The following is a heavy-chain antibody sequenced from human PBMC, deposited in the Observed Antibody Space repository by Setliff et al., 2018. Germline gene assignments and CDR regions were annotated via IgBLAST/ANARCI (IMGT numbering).Heavy chain of an antibody. D-gene: IGHD2-2*01. J-gene: IGHJ2*01. Sequence: LSLTCAVYGDSLSGYYWSWIRQPPGKGLEWIGSIYYSGSTFHSPSLKSRVTMSINTSKNQFSLNLYSVTAADTAVYYCARTSTGRYFDLWGRGTLVTVSS. CDR3: ARTSTGRYFDL. CDR1: GDSLSGYY. CDR2: IYYSGST. V-gene: IGHV4-38-2*01.